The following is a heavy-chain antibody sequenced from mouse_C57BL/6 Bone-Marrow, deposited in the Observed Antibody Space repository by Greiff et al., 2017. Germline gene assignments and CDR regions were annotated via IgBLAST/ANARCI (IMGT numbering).Heavy chain of an antibody. Sequence: QVQLQQSGAELVRPGASVTLSCKASGYTFTDDEMHWVKQTPVHGLEWIGASDPETGGTAYNQKFKGKAILTAYKSSSTAYMELRSLTSEDSAVYYCTSFRLPYFDDWGQGTTLTVSS. CDR3: TSFRLPYFDD. V-gene: IGHV1-15*01. CDR2: SDPETGGT. J-gene: IGHJ2*01. CDR1: GYTFTDDE. D-gene: IGHD1-2*01.